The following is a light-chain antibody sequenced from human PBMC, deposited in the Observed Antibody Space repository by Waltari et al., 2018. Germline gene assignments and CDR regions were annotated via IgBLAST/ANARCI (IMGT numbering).Light chain of an antibody. CDR1: KLGDKY. V-gene: IGLV3-1*01. J-gene: IGLJ2*01. CDR3: QAWDSIPVV. CDR2: QDS. Sequence: SYELTQPPSMSVSPGQTASITCSGDKLGDKYACWYQQKPGQSPVLVIYQDSKRPSGIPERFSGSNSGNTATLTISGTQAMDEADYYCQAWDSIPVVFGGGTKLTVL.